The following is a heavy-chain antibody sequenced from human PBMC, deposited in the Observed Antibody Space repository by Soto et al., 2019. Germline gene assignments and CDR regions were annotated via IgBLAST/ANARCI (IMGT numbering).Heavy chain of an antibody. CDR1: GFTFSDYA. CDR3: VKGNGSIVPRHFDY. D-gene: IGHD1-1*01. J-gene: IGHJ4*02. V-gene: IGHV3-23*01. CDR2: ISSGGGSP. Sequence: EVQLLESGGGLVQPGGSLRLSCAASGFTFSDYAMSWVRQAPGKGLEWVSGISSGGGSPYNSDSVKGRFTISRDNTKNTLYMQMNRLRAEDTAVYYCVKGNGSIVPRHFDYWGQGNLVTVSS.